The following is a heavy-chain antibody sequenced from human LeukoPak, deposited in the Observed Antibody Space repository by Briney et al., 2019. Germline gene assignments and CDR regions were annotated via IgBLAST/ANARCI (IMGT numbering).Heavy chain of an antibody. Sequence: GGSLRLSCAASGFTFSSYEMIWVRQPPGKGLEWVSSIFPSGGEIHYADSVRGRFTISRDNAKNSLYLQMNSLRAEDTAVYYCAELGITMIGGVWGKGTTVTISS. CDR2: IFPSGGEI. V-gene: IGHV3-48*03. J-gene: IGHJ6*04. CDR3: AELGITMIGGV. CDR1: GFTFSSYE. D-gene: IGHD3-10*02.